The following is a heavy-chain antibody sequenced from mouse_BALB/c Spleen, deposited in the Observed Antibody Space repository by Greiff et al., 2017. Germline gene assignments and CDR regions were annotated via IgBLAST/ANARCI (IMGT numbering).Heavy chain of an antibody. CDR3: TGEEKFSTTEVTYFDY. V-gene: IGHV1-5*01. D-gene: IGHD1-1*01. CDR1: GYSFTSYW. CDR2: IYPGNSDT. Sequence: EVQLQQSGTVLARPGASVKMSCKASGYSFTSYWMHWVKQRPGQGLEWIGAIYPGNSDTSYNQKFKGKAKLTAVTSASTAYMELSSLTNEDSAVYYCTGEEKFSTTEVTYFDYWGQGTTLTVSS. J-gene: IGHJ2*01.